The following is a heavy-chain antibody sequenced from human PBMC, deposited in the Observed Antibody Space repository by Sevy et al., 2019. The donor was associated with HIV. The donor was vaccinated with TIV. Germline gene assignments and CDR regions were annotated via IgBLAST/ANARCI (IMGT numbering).Heavy chain of an antibody. J-gene: IGHJ4*02. CDR1: GFIFNSYT. CDR2: ISSSGGSV. CDR3: TNRGGVIITGFES. Sequence: GGSLRLSCVASGFIFNSYTMSWVRQAPGKGLEWVSTISSSGGSVYYPDSLKGRFAISRDNCKNAVSLQMNSLRAEDTAVYYCTNRGGVIITGFESWGQGTLVTVSS. V-gene: IGHV3-23*01. D-gene: IGHD3-16*01.